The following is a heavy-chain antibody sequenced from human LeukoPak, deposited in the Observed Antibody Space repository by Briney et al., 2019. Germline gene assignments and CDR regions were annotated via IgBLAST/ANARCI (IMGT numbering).Heavy chain of an antibody. CDR1: GGSISSYY. Sequence: SETLSLTCTVSGGSISSYYWSWIRQPPGKGLEWIGYIYYSGSTNYNPSLKSRVTMSVDTSKNQFSLKLSSVAAADTAVYYCARDPEENWYFDLWGRGTLVTVSS. CDR2: IYYSGST. CDR3: ARDPEENWYFDL. V-gene: IGHV4-59*01. J-gene: IGHJ2*01.